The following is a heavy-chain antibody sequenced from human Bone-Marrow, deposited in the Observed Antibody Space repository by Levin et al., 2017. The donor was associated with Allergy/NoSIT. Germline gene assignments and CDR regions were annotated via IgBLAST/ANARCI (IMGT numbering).Heavy chain of an antibody. D-gene: IGHD3-22*01. CDR3: ARPRVPRVVAKSSRYYYGMDG. V-gene: IGHV1-69*13. Sequence: GASVKVSCKASGGTFSSYAISWVRQAPEQGLEWMGGIIPIFGTANYTQKFQGRVTITADESTSTAYMELSSLRSEDTAVYYCARPRVPRVVAKSSRYYYGMDGWGQGTTVTVSS. CDR2: IIPIFGTA. CDR1: GGTFSSYA. J-gene: IGHJ6*02.